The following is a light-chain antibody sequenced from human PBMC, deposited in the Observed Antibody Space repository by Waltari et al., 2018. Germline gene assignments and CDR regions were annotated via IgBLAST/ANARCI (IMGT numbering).Light chain of an antibody. V-gene: IGLV10-54*01. J-gene: IGLJ3*02. CDR2: RSN. CDR3: SAWDNNLRAWV. CDR1: RNNVGDLG. Sequence: QAGLTQPPSVSKGLRQTATLTCTGDRNNVGDLGVSWLQQYRGHPPKVSSYRSNDRPPGIAGRFAASRSGNRASLTITGLQPEDEAEYDCSAWDNNLRAWVFGGGTKLTVL.